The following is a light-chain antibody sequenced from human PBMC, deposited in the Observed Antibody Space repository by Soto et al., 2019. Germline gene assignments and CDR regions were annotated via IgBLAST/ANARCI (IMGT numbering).Light chain of an antibody. CDR2: VAS. V-gene: IGKV3-15*01. CDR3: QQYNNWPET. J-gene: IGKJ1*01. Sequence: EIVMTQSPATLSVSPGERATLSCRASQNVRSNLAWYQXXPGQAPRLLMYVASNRPAGVPARFSGSGSGTXXXXXXXXLQSEDFGVYYCQQYNNWPETFGQGTKV. CDR1: QNVRSN.